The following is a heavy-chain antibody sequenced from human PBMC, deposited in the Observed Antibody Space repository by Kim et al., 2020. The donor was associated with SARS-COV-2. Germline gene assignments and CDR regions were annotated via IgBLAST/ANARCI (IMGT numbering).Heavy chain of an antibody. J-gene: IGHJ6*02. V-gene: IGHV3-33*01. CDR3: ARDEQLEVCGMDV. Sequence: YADSVKGRFTISRDNSKNTLYLQMNSLRAEETAVYYCARDEQLEVCGMDVWGQGTTVTVSS. D-gene: IGHD6-13*01.